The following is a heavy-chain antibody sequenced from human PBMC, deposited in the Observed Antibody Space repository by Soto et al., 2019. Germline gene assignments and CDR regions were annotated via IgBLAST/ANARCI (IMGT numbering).Heavy chain of an antibody. CDR2: IHYSGST. D-gene: IGHD1-26*01. CDR3: ARHGLGLDY. CDR1: GGSISSYY. Sequence: QVQLQESGPGLVKPPETLSLTCTVSGGSISSYYWSWIRQPPGKGLEWIAYIHYSGSTDYNPSLKSRVTISLDKSKNQFSLKLTSVTAADTAVYHCARHGLGLDYWGQGTLVTVSS. J-gene: IGHJ4*02. V-gene: IGHV4-59*08.